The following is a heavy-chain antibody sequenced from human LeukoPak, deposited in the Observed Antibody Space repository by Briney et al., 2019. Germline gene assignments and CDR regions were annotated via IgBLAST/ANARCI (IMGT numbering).Heavy chain of an antibody. Sequence: SETLFLTCTVSGASISTYYWSWIRQSPGKGLEWIAYIYYSGSTNYNPSLKSRVTISVDTSKNQFSLKLSSVTAADTAVYYCAREIRGYTYGWDYWGQGTLVTVSA. J-gene: IGHJ4*02. CDR1: GASISTYY. CDR3: AREIRGYTYGWDY. D-gene: IGHD5-18*01. CDR2: IYYSGST. V-gene: IGHV4-59*01.